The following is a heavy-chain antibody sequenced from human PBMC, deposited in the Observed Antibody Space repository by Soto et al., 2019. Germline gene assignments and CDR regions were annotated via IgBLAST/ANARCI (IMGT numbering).Heavy chain of an antibody. Sequence: QVQLVQSGAEVKKPGASVKVSCKASGYTFTSYGISWLRQAPGQGLEWMGWISAYNGNTNYAQKLQGRVTMHTDTTTSTAYMELRSLRSDDTAVYYCARDRVVVPAAISGPWGQGTLVTVSS. D-gene: IGHD2-2*02. CDR1: GYTFTSYG. V-gene: IGHV1-18*04. CDR3: ARDRVVVPAAISGP. CDR2: ISAYNGNT. J-gene: IGHJ5*02.